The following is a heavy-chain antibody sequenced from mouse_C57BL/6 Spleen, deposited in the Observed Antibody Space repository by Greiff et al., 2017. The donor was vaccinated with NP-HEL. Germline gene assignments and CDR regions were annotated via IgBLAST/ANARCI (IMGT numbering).Heavy chain of an antibody. CDR2: INPGSGGT. J-gene: IGHJ2*01. CDR3: AREGTGFDY. CDR1: GYAFTNYL. V-gene: IGHV1-54*01. D-gene: IGHD4-1*01. Sequence: QVQLQQSGAELVRPGTSVKVSCKASGYAFTNYLIEWVKQRPGQGLEWIGVINPGSGGTNYNEKFKGKATLTADKSSSTAYMQLSSLTSEDSAVYFCAREGTGFDYWGQGTTLTVSS.